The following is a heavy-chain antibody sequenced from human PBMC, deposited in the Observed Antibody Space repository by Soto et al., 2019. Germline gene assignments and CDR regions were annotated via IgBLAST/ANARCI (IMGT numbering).Heavy chain of an antibody. J-gene: IGHJ2*01. Sequence: EVQLVESGGGLVQPGGSLRLSCAASGFTVSSNYMSWVRQAPGKGLEWGSVIYSGGSTYYADSVKGRFTISRDNSKNTLYLQMNSLRAEDTAVYYCARADCSGGSCLAGYFDLWGRGTLVTVSS. D-gene: IGHD2-15*01. V-gene: IGHV3-66*01. CDR1: GFTVSSNY. CDR3: ARADCSGGSCLAGYFDL. CDR2: IYSGGST.